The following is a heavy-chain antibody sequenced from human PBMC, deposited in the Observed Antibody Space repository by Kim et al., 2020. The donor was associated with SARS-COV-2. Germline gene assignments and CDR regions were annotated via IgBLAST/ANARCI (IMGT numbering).Heavy chain of an antibody. CDR2: ISYDGSNK. Sequence: GGSLRLSCAASGFTFSSYAMHWVRQAPGKGLEWVAVISYDGSNKYYADSVKGRFTISRDNSKNTLYLQMNSLRAEDTAVYYCARDGFYLITMIVVVTQYCFDYWGQGTLVTVSS. D-gene: IGHD3-22*01. J-gene: IGHJ4*02. CDR1: GFTFSSYA. CDR3: ARDGFYLITMIVVVTQYCFDY. V-gene: IGHV3-30-3*01.